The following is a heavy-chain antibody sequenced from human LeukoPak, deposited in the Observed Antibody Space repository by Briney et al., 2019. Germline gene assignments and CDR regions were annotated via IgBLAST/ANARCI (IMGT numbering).Heavy chain of an antibody. CDR1: GYTFIDYY. CDR3: AREVGGYSGYDWETTDFDY. J-gene: IGHJ4*02. D-gene: IGHD5-12*01. CDR2: IIPILGIA. Sequence: WASVKVSCRASGYTFIDYYMHWVRQAPGQGLEWLGRIIPILGIANYAQKFQGRVTITADKSTSTAYMELSSLRSEDTAVYYCAREVGGYSGYDWETTDFDYWGQGTLVTVPS. V-gene: IGHV1-69*04.